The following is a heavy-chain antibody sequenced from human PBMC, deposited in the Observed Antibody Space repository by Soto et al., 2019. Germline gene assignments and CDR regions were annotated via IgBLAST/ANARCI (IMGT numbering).Heavy chain of an antibody. CDR1: GFTFSSYA. Sequence: PGGSLRLSCAASGFTFSSYAMHWVRQAPGKRLEWVAVISYDGSNKYYADSVKGRFTISRDNSKNTLYLQMNSLRAEDTAVYYCARPHIAAAGICYYYGMDVWGQGTTVTVSS. CDR3: ARPHIAAAGICYYYGMDV. J-gene: IGHJ6*02. D-gene: IGHD6-13*01. V-gene: IGHV3-30-3*01. CDR2: ISYDGSNK.